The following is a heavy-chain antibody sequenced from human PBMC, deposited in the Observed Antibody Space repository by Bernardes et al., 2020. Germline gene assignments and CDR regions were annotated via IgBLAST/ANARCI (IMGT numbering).Heavy chain of an antibody. J-gene: IGHJ6*03. Sequence: SETLSLTCAVYGGSFSGYYWTWIRQPPGEGLEWIGEIYHSGSTNYNPFLKSQFTISVDTSKNQFSLKLSSVTAADTAAYYCARGQHIVVGSTHYMDVWGKGTTVTVSS. D-gene: IGHD2-21*01. CDR2: IYHSGST. V-gene: IGHV4-34*01. CDR1: GGSFSGYY. CDR3: ARGQHIVVGSTHYMDV.